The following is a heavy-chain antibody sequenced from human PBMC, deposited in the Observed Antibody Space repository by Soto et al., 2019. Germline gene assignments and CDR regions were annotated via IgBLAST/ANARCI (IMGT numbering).Heavy chain of an antibody. Sequence: GGSLRLSXAASRFTFSNYGMQWVRQAPGKGLEWVAVISHDGTVKYYADSVKGRFTISRDNFQNTLDLQMDSLRAEDTAVYYCAKERDTRSSSCFDPWGQGTLVTVSS. CDR1: RFTFSNYG. D-gene: IGHD5-18*01. CDR2: ISHDGTVK. CDR3: AKERDTRSSSCFDP. V-gene: IGHV3-30*18. J-gene: IGHJ5*02.